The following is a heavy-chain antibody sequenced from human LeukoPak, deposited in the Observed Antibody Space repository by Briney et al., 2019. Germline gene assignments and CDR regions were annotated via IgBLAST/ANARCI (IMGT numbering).Heavy chain of an antibody. CDR1: GFTFSSYA. V-gene: IGHV3-30*04. CDR3: ARDSGYYGSGSYYNAGDY. J-gene: IGHJ4*02. CDR2: ISYDGSNK. D-gene: IGHD3-10*01. Sequence: GGSLRLSCAASGFTFSSYAMHWVRQAPGKGLEWVAVISYDGSNKYYADSVKGRFTISRDNSKNTLYPQMNSLRAEDTAVYYCARDSGYYGSGSYYNAGDYWGQGTLVTVSS.